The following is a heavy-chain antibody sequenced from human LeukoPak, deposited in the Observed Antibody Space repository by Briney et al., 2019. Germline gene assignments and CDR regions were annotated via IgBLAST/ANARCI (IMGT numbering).Heavy chain of an antibody. J-gene: IGHJ4*02. CDR1: GVSIYSYY. CDR3: ATGRSIRCFDY. CDR2: IHYSGSS. Sequence: SETLSLTCTVSGVSIYSYYWNWIRQSPGKGLEWIGYIHYSGSSSYDPSLKSRVTISVDTSKSQFSLTLTSATAADTAVYYCATGRSIRCFDYWGQGTLLTVSS. D-gene: IGHD3-3*01. V-gene: IGHV4-59*08.